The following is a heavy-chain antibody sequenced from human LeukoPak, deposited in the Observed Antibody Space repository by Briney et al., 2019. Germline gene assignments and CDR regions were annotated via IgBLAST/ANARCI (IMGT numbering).Heavy chain of an antibody. CDR2: ISSGGTT. Sequence: PGRSLRLSCAASGFTVSSNYMSWVRQAPGKGLEWVSVISSGGTTNYADSVKGRFTISRDNSKNSVYLQMDSLRAEDTAVYYCAKDPALMVYAIGGHGFDYWGQGTLVTVSS. CDR1: GFTVSSNY. V-gene: IGHV3-53*01. CDR3: AKDPALMVYAIGGHGFDY. D-gene: IGHD2-8*01. J-gene: IGHJ4*02.